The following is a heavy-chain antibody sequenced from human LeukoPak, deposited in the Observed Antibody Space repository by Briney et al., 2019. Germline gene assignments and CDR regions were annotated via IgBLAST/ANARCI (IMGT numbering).Heavy chain of an antibody. V-gene: IGHV4-39*01. CDR1: GGSISSSSYY. CDR2: IYYSGST. D-gene: IGHD6-19*01. CDR3: ARQDSSGWYLSWFDP. J-gene: IGHJ5*02. Sequence: PSETLSLTCTVSGGSISSSSYYWGWIRQPPGKGLEWIGSIYYSGSTYYNPSLKSRVTISVDTSKNQFSLKLSSVTAADTAVYYCARQDSSGWYLSWFDPWGRGTLVTVSS.